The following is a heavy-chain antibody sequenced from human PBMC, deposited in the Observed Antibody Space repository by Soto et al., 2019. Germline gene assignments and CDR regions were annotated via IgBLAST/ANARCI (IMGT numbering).Heavy chain of an antibody. CDR2: ISYDGSNK. J-gene: IGHJ4*02. Sequence: GGSLRLSCAASGFTFGSYGMHWVRQAPGKGLEWVAVISYDGSNKYYADSVKGRFTISRDNSKNTLYLQMNSLRAEDTAVYYCAKASSGIAAGVFDYWGQGTLVTVSS. CDR1: GFTFGSYG. V-gene: IGHV3-30*18. CDR3: AKASSGIAAGVFDY. D-gene: IGHD6-13*01.